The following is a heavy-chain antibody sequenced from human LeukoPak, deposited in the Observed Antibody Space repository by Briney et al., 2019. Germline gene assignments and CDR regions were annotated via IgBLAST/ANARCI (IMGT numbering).Heavy chain of an antibody. CDR2: ISTSGTT. D-gene: IGHD3-10*01. V-gene: IGHV4-4*07. CDR1: GGSIGNYY. CDR3: ARRHPYYYGSGTYSRED. J-gene: IGHJ4*02. Sequence: SETLSLTCTVSGGSIGNYYWNWIRQPAGKGLEWIGRISTSGTTNYHPFLKSRATLSLDTSKNQFSLNLRSVTAADTAIYFCARRHPYYYGSGTYSREDWGQGTLVTVSS.